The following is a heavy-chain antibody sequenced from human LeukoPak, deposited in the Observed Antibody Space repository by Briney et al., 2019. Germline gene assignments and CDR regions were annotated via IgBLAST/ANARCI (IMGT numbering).Heavy chain of an antibody. CDR2: ISGSRNNT. CDR3: ARDVPFDI. V-gene: IGHV3-23*01. D-gene: IGHD2-2*01. Sequence: GGSLRLSCAASGFTFSSYAMAWVRQAPGKGLEWVSAISGSRNNTYYADSVKGRFTISRDNSKNTLYLQMNSLRAEDTAVYYCARDVPFDIWGQGTMVTVSS. J-gene: IGHJ3*02. CDR1: GFTFSSYA.